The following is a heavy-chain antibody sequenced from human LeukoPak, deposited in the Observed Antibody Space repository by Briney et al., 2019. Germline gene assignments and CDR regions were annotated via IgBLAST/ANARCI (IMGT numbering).Heavy chain of an antibody. CDR2: ISYDGSNK. CDR1: GFTFSSYG. J-gene: IGHJ4*02. D-gene: IGHD6-13*01. Sequence: GGSLRLSCAASGFTFSSYGMHWVRQAPGKGLEWVAVISYDGSNKYYADSVKGRFTISRDNSKNTLCLQMNSLRAEDTAVYYCAKDRQQLVPDYWGQGTLVTVSS. V-gene: IGHV3-30*18. CDR3: AKDRQQLVPDY.